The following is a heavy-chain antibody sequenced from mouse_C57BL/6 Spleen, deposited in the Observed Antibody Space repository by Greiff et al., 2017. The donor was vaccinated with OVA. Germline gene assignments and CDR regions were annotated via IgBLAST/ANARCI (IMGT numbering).Heavy chain of an antibody. CDR2: IYPGSGST. Sequence: QVQLQQPGAELVKPGASVKMSCKASGYTFTSYWITWVKQRPGQGLEWIGDIYPGSGSTNYNEKFKSKATLTVDTSSSTAYMQLSSLTAEDSAVYYCARDYSNLAWFAYWGQGTLVTVSA. CDR3: ARDYSNLAWFAY. CDR1: GYTFTSYW. D-gene: IGHD2-5*01. J-gene: IGHJ3*01. V-gene: IGHV1-55*01.